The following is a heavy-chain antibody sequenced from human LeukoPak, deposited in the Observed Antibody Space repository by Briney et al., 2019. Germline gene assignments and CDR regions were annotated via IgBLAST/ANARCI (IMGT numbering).Heavy chain of an antibody. V-gene: IGHV3-21*01. CDR2: ISSSSSSYI. CDR1: GFTFSRNS. CDR3: AKDAGGRDDY. Sequence: PGGSLRLSCAASGFTFSRNSMNWVRQAPGKGLEWVSSISSSSSSYIFYAGSVKGRFTISRDNSKNTLYLQMNSLRAEDTAVYYCAKDAGGRDDYWGQGTLVTVSS. D-gene: IGHD1-1*01. J-gene: IGHJ4*02.